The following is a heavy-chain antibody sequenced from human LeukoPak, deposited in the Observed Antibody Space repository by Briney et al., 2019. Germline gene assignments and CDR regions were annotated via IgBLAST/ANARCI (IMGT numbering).Heavy chain of an antibody. CDR1: GFTFSSYW. CDR2: IKQDGSEK. D-gene: IGHD3-22*01. V-gene: IGHV3-7*01. CDR3: ARVASITMIVVVITVFDY. Sequence: GGSLRLSCAASGFTFSSYWMNWVRQAPGKGLEWMANIKQDGSEKYYVDSVKGRFTISRDNAKNSLYLQMNSLRAEDTAVYYCARVASITMIVVVITVFDYWGQGTLVTVSS. J-gene: IGHJ4*02.